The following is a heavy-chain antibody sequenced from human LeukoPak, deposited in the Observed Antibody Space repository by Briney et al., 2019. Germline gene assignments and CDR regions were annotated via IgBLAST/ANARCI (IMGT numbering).Heavy chain of an antibody. D-gene: IGHD3-10*01. CDR3: ARLSGSYYNSPFYFDY. Sequence: PGGSLRLSCAGSGFTFITYAMSWVPQAPGRGLEWVSAFSGGDDSTYYAHSVRGRFTISRDSSRNTLYLQMNSLRAEDTAVYYCARLSGSYYNSPFYFDYWGQGTLVTVSS. J-gene: IGHJ4*02. CDR1: GFTFITYA. V-gene: IGHV3-23*01. CDR2: FSGGDDST.